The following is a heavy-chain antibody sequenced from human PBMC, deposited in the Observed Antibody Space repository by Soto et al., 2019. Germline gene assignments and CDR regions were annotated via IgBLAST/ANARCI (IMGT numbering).Heavy chain of an antibody. Sequence: QLRLQESGSGLVKPSQTLSLTCAVSGGSISSGGYAWNWIRQPPGKGLEWIGYIYHSGYTSYNPSLKNRVTISVAKSENQFSLTLSFVTAADTAVYYCARDALTGNYYDPWGQGTLVTVSS. CDR1: GGSISSGGYA. CDR2: IYHSGYT. D-gene: IGHD1-26*01. CDR3: ARDALTGNYYDP. V-gene: IGHV4-30-2*01. J-gene: IGHJ5*02.